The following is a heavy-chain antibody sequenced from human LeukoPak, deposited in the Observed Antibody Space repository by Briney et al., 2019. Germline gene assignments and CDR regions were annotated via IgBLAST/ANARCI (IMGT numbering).Heavy chain of an antibody. J-gene: IGHJ4*02. V-gene: IGHV4-59*08. D-gene: IGHD3-16*01. CDR1: GGSINGYY. Sequence: SETLSLTCTVSGGSINGYYWNWIRQPPGKGPEWIGYMYYSGTTNYNPSLKSRVTISVDTSNNQISLRLTSVTAAETAMYYCATGGGLYKGLDYWGQGTVVTVSS. CDR2: MYYSGTT. CDR3: ATGGGLYKGLDY.